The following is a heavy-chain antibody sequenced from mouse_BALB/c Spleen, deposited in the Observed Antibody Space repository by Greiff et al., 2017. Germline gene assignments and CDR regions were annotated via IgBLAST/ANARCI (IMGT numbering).Heavy chain of an antibody. J-gene: IGHJ2*01. D-gene: IGHD2-1*01. CDR1: GYAFPNYL. CDR2: INPGSGGT. Sequence: QVQLQQSGAELVRPGTSVKVSFKASGYAFPNYLIEWVKQRPGQGLEWVGVINPGSGGTNYNEKFKGKATLTADKSSSTAYMQLSSLTSDDSAVYFCARGEDGNYEDYWGQGTTLTVSS. V-gene: IGHV1-54*01. CDR3: ARGEDGNYEDY.